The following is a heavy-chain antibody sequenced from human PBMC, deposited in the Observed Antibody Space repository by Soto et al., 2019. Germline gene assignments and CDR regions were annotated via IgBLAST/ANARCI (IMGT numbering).Heavy chain of an antibody. J-gene: IGHJ4*02. D-gene: IGHD1-26*01. CDR3: ARDGGRHSGGIDY. CDR1: GGTFSSYS. Sequence: QVQLVQSGAEVKKPGSSVKVSCKASGGTFSSYSINWVRQAPGQGLEWVREIIPIFGTANYAQKFQGRVTITADESTSTAHMELSSLRSEDTAVYYCARDGGRHSGGIDYWGQGTLVTVSS. CDR2: IIPIFGTA. V-gene: IGHV1-69*01.